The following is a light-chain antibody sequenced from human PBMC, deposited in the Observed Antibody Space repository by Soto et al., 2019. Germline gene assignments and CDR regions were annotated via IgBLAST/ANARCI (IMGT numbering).Light chain of an antibody. CDR3: SSYTSSSTLRV. V-gene: IGLV2-14*01. CDR2: DVS. J-gene: IGLJ2*01. Sequence: QPASVSGSPGQSITISCTGTSSDVGGYNYVSWYQQHPGKAPKLMIYDVSNRPSGVSNRFSGSKSGNTASLTISGLQAEDEADYYCSSYTSSSTLRVFGGGTKVTVL. CDR1: SSDVGGYNY.